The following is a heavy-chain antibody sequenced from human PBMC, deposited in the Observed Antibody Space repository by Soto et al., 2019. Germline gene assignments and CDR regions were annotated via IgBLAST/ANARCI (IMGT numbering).Heavy chain of an antibody. J-gene: IGHJ5*01. CDR2: INAGNGNT. Sequence: ASVKVSCKASGYTFTSYAMHWVRQAPGQRLEWMGWINAGNGNTKYSQKFQGRVTITRDTSASTAYMELSSLRSEDTAVYYCAREGSAIGISWFGYWGQGTLVTVSS. CDR1: GYTFTSYA. CDR3: AREGSAIGISWFGY. D-gene: IGHD3-10*01. V-gene: IGHV1-3*01.